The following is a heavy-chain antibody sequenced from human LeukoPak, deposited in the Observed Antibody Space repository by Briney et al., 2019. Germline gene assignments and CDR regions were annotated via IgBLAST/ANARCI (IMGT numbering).Heavy chain of an antibody. J-gene: IGHJ4*02. CDR3: ARLQSHFLTVYYIAPSFDY. Sequence: TLSLTCAVSGGSISSGGYSWSWIRQPPGKGLEWIGYIYHDGSTYYNSSLKSRVSMSVDTSKNRFSLKLSSVTAADTAVYYCARLQSHFLTVYYIAPSFDYGGQGTRVTVPS. CDR1: GGSISSGGYS. D-gene: IGHD3-9*01. V-gene: IGHV4-30-2*01. CDR2: IYHDGST.